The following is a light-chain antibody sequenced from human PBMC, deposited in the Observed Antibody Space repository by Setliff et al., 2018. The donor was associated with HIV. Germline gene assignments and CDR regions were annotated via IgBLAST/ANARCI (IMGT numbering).Light chain of an antibody. J-gene: IGLJ2*01. V-gene: IGLV2-14*03. Sequence: QSVLTQPASVSGSPGQSITISCSGTNSDIGSHDYVSWYQQHPGKAPKLIIFSVTYRPSGVSDRFSGSKSGNTASLTISGLQPEDEADYYCSSYTSSSTPVVFGGGTKVTVL. CDR2: SVT. CDR3: SSYTSSSTPVV. CDR1: NSDIGSHDY.